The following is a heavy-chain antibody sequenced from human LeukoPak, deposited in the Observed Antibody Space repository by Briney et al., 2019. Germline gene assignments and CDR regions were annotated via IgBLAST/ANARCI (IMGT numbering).Heavy chain of an antibody. J-gene: IGHJ4*02. V-gene: IGHV1-69*13. Sequence: SVKVSCKASGGTFSSYAISWVRQAPGQGLEWMGGIIPIFGTANYAQKFQGRVTITADESTSTAYMELSSLRSEDTAVYYCARNYYDSSGYYYGPFDYWGQGTLVTVSS. CDR3: ARNYYDSSGYYYGPFDY. D-gene: IGHD3-22*01. CDR2: IIPIFGTA. CDR1: GGTFSSYA.